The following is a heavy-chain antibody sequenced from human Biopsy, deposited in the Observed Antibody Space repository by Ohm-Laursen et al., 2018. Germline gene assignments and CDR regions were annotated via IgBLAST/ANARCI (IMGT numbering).Heavy chain of an antibody. Sequence: SLRLSCAASGITVNDHYMSWVRQAPGKGLEWVSSLHDRGVTYYADSVKGRFTISGDNSKNTQYLQMNGLRAEDTAVYFCQGGHLPPGQFYGVDAWGQGTTVTVSS. CDR1: GITVNDHY. D-gene: IGHD3-16*01. J-gene: IGHJ6*02. V-gene: IGHV3-53*01. CDR2: LHDRGVT. CDR3: QGGHLPPGQFYGVDA.